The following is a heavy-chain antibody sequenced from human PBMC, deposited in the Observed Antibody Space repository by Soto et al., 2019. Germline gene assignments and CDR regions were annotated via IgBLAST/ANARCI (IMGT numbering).Heavy chain of an antibody. Sequence: GGSLRLSCAASGFTFGNYWMHWARQAPGKGPEWVSRLTSDGRTPYYADSVKGRFTVSRDNAKNTLYLQMNSLRAEDTAVYYCARAEVDYWGPGTLVTVSS. V-gene: IGHV3-74*01. CDR1: GFTFGNYW. CDR3: ARAEVDY. J-gene: IGHJ4*02. CDR2: LTSDGRTP.